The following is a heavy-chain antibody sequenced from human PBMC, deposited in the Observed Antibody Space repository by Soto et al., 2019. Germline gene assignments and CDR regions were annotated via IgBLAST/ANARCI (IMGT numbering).Heavy chain of an antibody. D-gene: IGHD5-12*01. CDR2: IWYDGSNK. Sequence: QVQLVESGGGVVQPGRSLRLSCAASGFTFSSYGMHWVRQAPGKGLEWVAVIWYDGSNKYYADSVKGRFTISRDNSKNTLYLQMNSLRAEDTAVYYCAKGVEMATITEVDYWGQGTLVTVSS. V-gene: IGHV3-33*06. J-gene: IGHJ4*02. CDR1: GFTFSSYG. CDR3: AKGVEMATITEVDY.